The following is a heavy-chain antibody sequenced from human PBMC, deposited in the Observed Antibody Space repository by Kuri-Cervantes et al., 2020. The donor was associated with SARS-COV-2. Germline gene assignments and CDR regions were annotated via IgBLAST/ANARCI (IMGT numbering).Heavy chain of an antibody. CDR3: ASGAYGQLTRY. J-gene: IGHJ4*02. CDR2: IYYSGST. Sequence: SETLSLTCTVSGGSISSYYWSWIRQPPGKGLEWIGYIYYSGSTNYNPSLKSRVTISVDTSKNQFSLKLSSATAADTAVYYCASGAYGQLTRYWGRGTLVTVSS. D-gene: IGHD3-16*01. CDR1: GGSISSYY. V-gene: IGHV4-59*01.